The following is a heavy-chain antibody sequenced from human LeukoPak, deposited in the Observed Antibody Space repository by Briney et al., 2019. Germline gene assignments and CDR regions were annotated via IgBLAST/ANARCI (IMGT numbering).Heavy chain of an antibody. Sequence: PGGSLRLSCAASGFTFSSYSMNWVRQAPGKGLEWVSSISSSSSYIYYADSVKGRFTISRDNAKNSLYLQMNSLRAEDTAVYYCARDGYRIAVAGISPADYYYGMDVWGQGTTVTVSS. CDR3: ARDGYRIAVAGISPADYYYGMDV. J-gene: IGHJ6*02. V-gene: IGHV3-21*01. CDR1: GFTFSSYS. D-gene: IGHD6-19*01. CDR2: ISSSSSYI.